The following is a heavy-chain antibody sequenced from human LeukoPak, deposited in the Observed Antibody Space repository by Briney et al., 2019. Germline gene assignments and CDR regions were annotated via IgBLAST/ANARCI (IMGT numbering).Heavy chain of an antibody. CDR3: ARRWDYYDRVGD. CDR1: GGSISSSSYY. D-gene: IGHD3-22*01. J-gene: IGHJ4*02. V-gene: IGHV4-39*07. Sequence: SETLSLTCTVSGGSISSSSYYWGWIRQPPGKGLEWIGSIYYSGSTYYNPSLKSRVTISVDTSKNQFSLKLSSVTAADTAVYYCARRWDYYDRVGDWGQGTLVTVSS. CDR2: IYYSGST.